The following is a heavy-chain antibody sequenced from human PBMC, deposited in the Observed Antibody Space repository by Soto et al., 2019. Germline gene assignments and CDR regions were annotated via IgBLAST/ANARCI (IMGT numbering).Heavy chain of an antibody. CDR1: GFTFNSYS. V-gene: IGHV3-21*01. J-gene: IGHJ4*02. D-gene: IGHD2-15*01. CDR3: AGDGGVAATLANYFDY. Sequence: EVQLVESGGGLVKPGGSLRLSCAASGFTFNSYSMNWVRQAPGQGLEWVSSMSRSSRYIYYADAVKGRFTISRDNAKNSVYLQMTGLRAEDTAVYYCAGDGGVAATLANYFDYWGQGTLVTFSS. CDR2: MSRSSRYI.